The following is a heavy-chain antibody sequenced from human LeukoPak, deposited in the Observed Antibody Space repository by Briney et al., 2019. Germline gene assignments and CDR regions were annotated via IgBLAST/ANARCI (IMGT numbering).Heavy chain of an antibody. CDR2: ISWNSGSI. D-gene: IGHD5-18*01. CDR3: AKDKGQQGFTFDY. V-gene: IGHV3-9*01. Sequence: PGGSLRLSCAASGFTFDDYAMHWVRQAPGKGLEWVSGISWNSGSIGYADSVKGRFTISGDNAKNSLYLQMNSLIAEDTALYYCAKDKGQQGFTFDYWGQGPLVTVSS. J-gene: IGHJ4*02. CDR1: GFTFDDYA.